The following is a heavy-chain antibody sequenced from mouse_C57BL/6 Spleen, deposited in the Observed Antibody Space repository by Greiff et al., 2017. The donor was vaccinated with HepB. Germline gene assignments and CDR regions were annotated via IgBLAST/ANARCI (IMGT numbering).Heavy chain of an antibody. J-gene: IGHJ4*01. CDR3: ARDNEGDAMDY. CDR2: ISDGGSYT. Sequence: EVKLVESGGGLVKPGGSLKLSCAASGFTFSSYAMSWVRQTPEKRLEWVATISDGGSYTYYPDNVKGRFTISRDNAKNNLYLQMSHLKSEDTAMYYCARDNEGDAMDYWGQGTSVTVSS. V-gene: IGHV5-4*01. CDR1: GFTFSSYA.